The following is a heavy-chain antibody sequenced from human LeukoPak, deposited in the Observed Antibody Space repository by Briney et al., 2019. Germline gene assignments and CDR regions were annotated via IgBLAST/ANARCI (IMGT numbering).Heavy chain of an antibody. J-gene: IGHJ4*02. V-gene: IGHV4-59*05. Sequence: SETLSLTCTVSGGSISSYYWSWIRQPPGKGLEWIGSIYYSGSTYYNPSLKSRVTISVDTSKNQFSLKLSSVTAADTAVYYCARQDSSGWPPDFDYWGQGTLVTVSS. CDR3: ARQDSSGWPPDFDY. D-gene: IGHD6-19*01. CDR1: GGSISSYY. CDR2: IYYSGST.